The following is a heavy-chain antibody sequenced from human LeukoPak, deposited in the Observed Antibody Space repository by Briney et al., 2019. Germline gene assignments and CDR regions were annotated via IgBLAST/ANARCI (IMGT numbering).Heavy chain of an antibody. CDR1: GGSFSGYY. CDR2: INHSGST. V-gene: IGHV4-34*01. Sequence: SETLSLTCAVYGGSFSGYYWSWIRQPPGKGLEWIGEINHSGSTNYNPSLKSRVTISVDTSKNQFSLRLNSVTAADTAVYFCARDGYCTGGSCFLAYRGQGTLVTVSS. CDR3: ARDGYCTGGSCFLAY. D-gene: IGHD2-15*01. J-gene: IGHJ4*02.